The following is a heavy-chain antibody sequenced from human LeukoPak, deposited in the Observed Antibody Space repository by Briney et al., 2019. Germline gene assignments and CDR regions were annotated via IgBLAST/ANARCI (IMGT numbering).Heavy chain of an antibody. Sequence: PGGSLRLSCAASGFTFDDYAMHWVRQAPGKGLEWVSLISGDGGSTYYADSVKGRFTISRDNSKNSLYLQMNSLRTEDTAFFYCAAPLYGAPHTEYILHWGQGTLVTVSS. V-gene: IGHV3-43*02. CDR3: AAPLYGAPHTEYILH. D-gene: IGHD4/OR15-4a*01. CDR2: ISGDGGST. CDR1: GFTFDDYA. J-gene: IGHJ1*01.